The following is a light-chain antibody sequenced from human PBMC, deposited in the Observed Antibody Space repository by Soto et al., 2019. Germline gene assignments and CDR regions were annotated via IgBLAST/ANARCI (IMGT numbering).Light chain of an antibody. CDR3: QQLDTFLLT. J-gene: IGKJ4*01. CDR1: QSVSSY. Sequence: EIELTQSPATLSLSPGERATLSCRASQSVSSYLAWYQQKPGQAPRLLISDASTRATGIPARFSGSGSGTDFTLTISSLQPEDFATYYCQQLDTFLLTFGGGTKVDIK. CDR2: DAS. V-gene: IGKV3-11*01.